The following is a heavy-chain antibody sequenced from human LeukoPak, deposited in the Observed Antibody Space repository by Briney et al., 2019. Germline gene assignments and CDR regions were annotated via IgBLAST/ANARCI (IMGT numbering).Heavy chain of an antibody. CDR2: ISSSGSTI. CDR3: AREEGSGSYRYY. CDR1: GFTFSDYY. J-gene: IGHJ4*02. D-gene: IGHD3-10*01. Sequence: GGSLRLSCAASGFTFSDYYMSWLRQAPGKGLEWVSYISSSGSTIYYADSVKGRFTISRDNAKNSLYLQMNSLSAEDTAVYYCAREEGSGSYRYYWGQGTLVSVSS. V-gene: IGHV3-11*01.